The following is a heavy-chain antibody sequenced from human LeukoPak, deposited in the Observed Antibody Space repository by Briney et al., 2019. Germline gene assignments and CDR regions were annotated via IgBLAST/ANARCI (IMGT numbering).Heavy chain of an antibody. CDR2: IKQDGSEK. V-gene: IGHV3-7*05. D-gene: IGHD1-26*01. J-gene: IGHJ4*02. CDR3: ARDGRSGNFDK. Sequence: GGSLRLSCAASGFTFSNYWMSWVRQAPGKGLEWVANIKQDGSEKYYVDSVKGRFTISRDNAKNSLFLQMNSLRAEDTAVYYCARDGRSGNFDKWGQGTLVSVSS. CDR1: GFTFSNYW.